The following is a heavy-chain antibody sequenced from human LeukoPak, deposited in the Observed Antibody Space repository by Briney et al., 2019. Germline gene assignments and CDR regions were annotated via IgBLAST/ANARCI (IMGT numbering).Heavy chain of an antibody. Sequence: GGSLRLSCAASGFTVSSNYVSWVRQAPGKGLEWVSVIYSGGSTYYADSVMGRFTISRHNSKNTLYLQTNSLRAEDTAVYYCATYYDWYWGQGTLVTVSS. CDR1: GFTVSSNY. CDR2: IYSGGST. D-gene: IGHD3-22*01. V-gene: IGHV3-53*01. CDR3: ATYYDWY. J-gene: IGHJ4*02.